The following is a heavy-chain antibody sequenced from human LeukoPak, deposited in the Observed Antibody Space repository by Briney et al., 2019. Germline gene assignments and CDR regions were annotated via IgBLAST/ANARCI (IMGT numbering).Heavy chain of an antibody. CDR1: AFTFSNAW. CDR2: IKSKTDGGTT. V-gene: IGHV3-15*01. Sequence: GGSLRLSCAASAFTFSNAWMNWVRQAPGKGLEWVGRIKSKTDGGTTDYAAPVKGRFTISRDDSKNALYLQMYSLKTEDTAVYYCTTEERVSSGYCSGGSCYIDYWGQGTLVTVSS. D-gene: IGHD2-15*01. J-gene: IGHJ4*02. CDR3: TTEERVSSGYCSGGSCYIDY.